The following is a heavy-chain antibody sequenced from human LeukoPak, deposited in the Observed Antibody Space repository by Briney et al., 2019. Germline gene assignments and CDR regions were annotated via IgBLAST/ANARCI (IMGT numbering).Heavy chain of an antibody. CDR1: GGSFSGYY. V-gene: IGHV4-59*01. CDR2: IYYSGST. CDR3: ARASKTVTTRLFDY. Sequence: SETLSLTCAVYGGSFSGYYWSWIRQPPGKGLGWIGYIYYSGSTNYNPSLKSRVTISVGTSKNQFSLKLSSVTAADTAVYYCARASKTVTTRLFDYGGQGTLVTVSS. J-gene: IGHJ4*02. D-gene: IGHD4-17*01.